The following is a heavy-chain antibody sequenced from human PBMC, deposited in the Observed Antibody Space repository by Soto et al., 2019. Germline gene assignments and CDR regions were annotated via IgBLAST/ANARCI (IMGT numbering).Heavy chain of an antibody. Sequence: QVQLVQSGAEVKKPGSSVKVSCKASGGTFSSYTISWVRHAPGQGLEWMGRIIPILGIANYAQKFQGRVTITANKYTSTAYMELSSLRSEDTAVYYCARNTPDSSSGPPVYYYYYMDVWGKGTTVTVSS. CDR1: GGTFSSYT. D-gene: IGHD6-6*01. J-gene: IGHJ6*03. CDR2: IIPILGIA. CDR3: ARNTPDSSSGPPVYYYYYMDV. V-gene: IGHV1-69*02.